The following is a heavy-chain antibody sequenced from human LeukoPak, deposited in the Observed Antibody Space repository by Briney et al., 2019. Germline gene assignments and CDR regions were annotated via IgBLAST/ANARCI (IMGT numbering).Heavy chain of an antibody. CDR1: GFPLSSYS. D-gene: IGHD3-22*01. CDR3: ARDYDGDY. Sequence: GGSLRLSYAASGFPLSSYSMNWVRQAPGKGLEWVSFISSSSDYIYYADSVKGRFTISRDNAKNSLYLQLNSLRAEDTAVYYCARDYDGDYWGQGTLVTVSS. V-gene: IGHV3-21*01. CDR2: ISSSSDYI. J-gene: IGHJ4*02.